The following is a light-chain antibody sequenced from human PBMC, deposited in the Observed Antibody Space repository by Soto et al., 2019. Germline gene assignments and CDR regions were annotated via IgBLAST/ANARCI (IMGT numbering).Light chain of an antibody. CDR2: EAS. Sequence: DIQMTQSPSSLPASVGEGVTILSRASERISKRVAWYQQNPGKAPNLLIKEASTLESGVSSRFSGSGFGTEFTLTISSLQPDDFATYFCQQYKTYSGTFGQGTKV. J-gene: IGKJ1*01. CDR3: QQYKTYSGT. CDR1: ERISKR. V-gene: IGKV1-5*02.